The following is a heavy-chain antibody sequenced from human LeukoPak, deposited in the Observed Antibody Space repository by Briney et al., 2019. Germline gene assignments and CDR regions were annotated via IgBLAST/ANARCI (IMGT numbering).Heavy chain of an antibody. V-gene: IGHV6-1*01. J-gene: IGHJ3*02. CDR1: GDSVSSNSAA. D-gene: IGHD2-15*01. CDR3: ARDHDSVDTFDI. Sequence: SQTLSLTCAISGDSVSSNSAAWNWIRQSPSRGLEWLGRTYYRSKWYNDYAVSVKSRISVNPDTSKNQFSLQLNSVTPEDTAIYFCARDHDSVDTFDIWGQGTMVTVSS. CDR2: TYYRSKWYN.